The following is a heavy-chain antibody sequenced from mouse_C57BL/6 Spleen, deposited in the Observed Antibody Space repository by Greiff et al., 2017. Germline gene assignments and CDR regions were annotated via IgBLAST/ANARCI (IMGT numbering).Heavy chain of an antibody. CDR2: IYPRDGST. D-gene: IGHD1-1*01. V-gene: IGHV1-85*01. CDR1: GYTFTSYD. J-gene: IGHJ1*03. Sequence: QVQLQQSGPELVKPGASVKLSCKASGYTFTSYDLNWVKQRPGQGLEWIGWIYPRDGSTKYNEKFKGKATLTVDTSSSTAYMELHSLTSEDSAVYFCARSSPYYYGSSYWYFDVWGTGTTVTVSS. CDR3: ARSSPYYYGSSYWYFDV.